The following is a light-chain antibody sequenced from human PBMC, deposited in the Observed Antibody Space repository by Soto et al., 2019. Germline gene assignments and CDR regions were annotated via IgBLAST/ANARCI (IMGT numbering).Light chain of an antibody. V-gene: IGKV3-15*01. CDR2: GAS. J-gene: IGKJ2*01. Sequence: EIVMTQSPATLSVSPGERATLSCRASQSVSSNLAWYQQKPGQAPRLLIYGASTRATGIPARFSGSGSGTECTLTISSLQSEDFAVYYCQQENNWPPYTFGQGTKLEIK. CDR3: QQENNWPPYT. CDR1: QSVSSN.